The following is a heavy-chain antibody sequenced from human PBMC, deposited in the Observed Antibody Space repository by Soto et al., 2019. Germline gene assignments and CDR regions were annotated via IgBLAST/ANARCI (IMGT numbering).Heavy chain of an antibody. CDR3: ARDLTPEILPYSYAANDI. J-gene: IGHJ3*02. CDR1: GFSISNYW. D-gene: IGHD3-9*01. CDR2: IKEDGNEE. V-gene: IGHV3-7*01. Sequence: EVQLVESGGGLVQPGGSLRLSCAASGFSISNYWMTWVRQAPGKGLEWVANIKEDGNEEYYVDSVKGRCTISRDNAKNSLYLKMNSLRAEDTAVYYCARDLTPEILPYSYAANDIWGQGTLVTVSS.